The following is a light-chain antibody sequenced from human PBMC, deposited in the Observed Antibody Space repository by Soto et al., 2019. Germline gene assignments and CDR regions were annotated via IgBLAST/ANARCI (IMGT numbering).Light chain of an antibody. V-gene: IGLV2-14*03. CDR2: DVS. Sequence: QSALTQPPSVFGSLGKSFTFPCTGTISDVGSYNYVSWYQQYPGKAPKLMIYDVSTRPSGVSDRFSGSKSGNTASLTISGLRAEDEADYYCGSYTTSSNYVFGTGTKLTVL. CDR3: GSYTTSSNYV. CDR1: ISDVGSYNY. J-gene: IGLJ1*01.